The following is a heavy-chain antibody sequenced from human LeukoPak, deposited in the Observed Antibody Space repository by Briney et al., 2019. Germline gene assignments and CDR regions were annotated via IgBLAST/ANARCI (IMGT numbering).Heavy chain of an antibody. CDR3: ASQYCANGVSNDY. V-gene: IGHV1-69*13. CDR1: GGTFSSYA. Sequence: SVKVSCKASGGTFSSYAISWVRQAPGQGLEWMGGIIPIFGTANYAQKFQGRVTITADESTSTAYMELSSLRSEDTAVYYCASQYCANGVSNDYWGQGTLVTVSS. J-gene: IGHJ4*02. D-gene: IGHD2-8*01. CDR2: IIPIFGTA.